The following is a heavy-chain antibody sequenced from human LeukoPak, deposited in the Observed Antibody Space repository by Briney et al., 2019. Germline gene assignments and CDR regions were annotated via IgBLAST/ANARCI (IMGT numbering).Heavy chain of an antibody. J-gene: IGHJ4*02. D-gene: IGHD3-10*01. V-gene: IGHV3-48*01. CDR1: GFTFSSYS. Sequence: HPGGSLRLSCAASGFTFSSYSLNWVRQAPGKGLEWVSYINSDSSTIYYADSVKGRFTISRDNAKNSLYLQMNSLRAEDTAVFLCARYDSVKSDYWGQGTLVTVSS. CDR2: INSDSSTI. CDR3: ARYDSVKSDY.